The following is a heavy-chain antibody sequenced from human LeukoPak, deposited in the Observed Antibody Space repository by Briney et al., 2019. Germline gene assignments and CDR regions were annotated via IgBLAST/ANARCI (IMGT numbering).Heavy chain of an antibody. CDR3: ARSLGYCSSTSCYPYYYYYMDV. CDR2: IYYSGST. CDR1: GGSITSYY. V-gene: IGHV4-59*01. Sequence: SETLSLTCTVSGGSITSYYWSWIRQPPGKGLEWIRYIYYSGSTNYNPSLKSRVTISVDTSKNQFSLKLSSVTAADTAVYYCARSLGYCSSTSCYPYYYYYMDVWGKGTTVTVSS. J-gene: IGHJ6*03. D-gene: IGHD2-2*01.